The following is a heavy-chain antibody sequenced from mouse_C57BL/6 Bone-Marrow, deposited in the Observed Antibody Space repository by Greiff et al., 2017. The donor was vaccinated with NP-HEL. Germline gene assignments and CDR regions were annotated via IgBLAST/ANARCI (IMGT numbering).Heavy chain of an antibody. CDR2: INPGSGGT. CDR3: ASPLYYGSSPYYFDY. D-gene: IGHD1-1*01. J-gene: IGHJ2*01. CDR1: GYAFTNYL. V-gene: IGHV1-54*01. Sequence: QVQLKQSGAELVRPGTSVKVSCKASGYAFTNYLIEWVKQRPGQGLEWIGVINPGSGGTNYNEKFKGKATLTADKSSSTAYMQLSSLTSEDSAVYFCASPLYYGSSPYYFDYWGQGTTLTVSS.